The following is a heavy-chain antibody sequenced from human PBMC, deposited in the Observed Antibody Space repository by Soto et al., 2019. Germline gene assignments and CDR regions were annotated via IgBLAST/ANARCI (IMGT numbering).Heavy chain of an antibody. CDR2: IRSKAYGGTT. CDR3: ARDSLKQQLAPLY. D-gene: IGHD6-13*01. V-gene: IGHV3-49*03. CDR1: GFTFGDYA. Sequence: GGSLRLSCTASGFTFGDYAMSWFRQAPGKGLEWVGFIRSKAYGGTTEYAASVKGRFTISRDDSKNTLYLQMNSLRAEDTAVYYCARDSLKQQLAPLYWGQGTLVTVSS. J-gene: IGHJ4*02.